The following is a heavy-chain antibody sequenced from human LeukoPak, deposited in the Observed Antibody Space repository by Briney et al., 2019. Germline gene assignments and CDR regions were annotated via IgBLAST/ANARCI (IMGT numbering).Heavy chain of an antibody. V-gene: IGHV3-7*04. CDR1: GFTISNYW. CDR3: ARDCCASGSHDY. D-gene: IGHD3-10*01. Sequence: HPGGSLRLSCAASGFTISNYWMNWVRQAPGEGLEWVANINQDGSVEHYVDSVKGRFTISRDNAKNSLYLQVNTLRAEDTAVYYCARDCCASGSHDYWGQGALVTVSS. CDR2: INQDGSVE. J-gene: IGHJ4*02.